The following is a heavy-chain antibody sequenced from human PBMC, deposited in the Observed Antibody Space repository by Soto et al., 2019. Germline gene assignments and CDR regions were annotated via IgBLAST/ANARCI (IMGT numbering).Heavy chain of an antibody. Sequence: PSETLSLTCAVYGGSFSGYYWIWIRQPPGKGLEWIGEINHSGSTNYNPSLKSRVTISVDTSKNQFSLKLSSVTAADTAVYYCARHFTYLEWLLPPPPMDVWGKGTTVTVSS. CDR1: GGSFSGYY. V-gene: IGHV4-34*01. D-gene: IGHD3-3*01. CDR3: ARHFTYLEWLLPPPPMDV. CDR2: INHSGST. J-gene: IGHJ6*03.